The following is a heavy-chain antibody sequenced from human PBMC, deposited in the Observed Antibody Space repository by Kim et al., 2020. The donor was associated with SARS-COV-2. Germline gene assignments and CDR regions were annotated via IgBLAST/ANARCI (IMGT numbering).Heavy chain of an antibody. Sequence: GGSLRLSCAASGFTFSSYAMSWVRQAPGKGLEWVSAISGSGGSTYYADSVKGRFTISRDNSKNTLYLQMNSLRAEDTAVYYCAKDRNVGIAARPAYYFDYWGQGTLVTVSS. J-gene: IGHJ4*02. CDR3: AKDRNVGIAARPAYYFDY. D-gene: IGHD6-6*01. V-gene: IGHV3-23*01. CDR2: ISGSGGST. CDR1: GFTFSSYA.